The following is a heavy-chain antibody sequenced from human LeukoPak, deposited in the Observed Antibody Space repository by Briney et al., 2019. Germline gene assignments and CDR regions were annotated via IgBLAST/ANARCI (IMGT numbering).Heavy chain of an antibody. CDR1: GGSISSYY. J-gene: IGHJ5*02. Sequence: SETLSLTYTVSGGSISSYYWSWIRQPAGRGLERIGRIYTSGSTNYNPSLKSRVTMSVDTSKNQFSLKLNSVTAADTAVYYCARDYDVLTAYPPTQLFDPWGQGTLVTVSS. D-gene: IGHD3-9*01. CDR2: IYTSGST. V-gene: IGHV4-4*07. CDR3: ARDYDVLTAYPPTQLFDP.